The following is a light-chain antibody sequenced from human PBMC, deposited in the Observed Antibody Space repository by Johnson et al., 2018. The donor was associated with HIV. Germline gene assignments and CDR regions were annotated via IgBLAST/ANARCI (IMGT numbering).Light chain of an antibody. CDR2: EDY. Sequence: QSVLTQPPSVSAAPGQKVTISCSGSSSNIGNNYVSWYQQLPGAAPRLLIYEDYKRPSGIPDRFSGSKSGASATLGITGLQHGDEADYYCGVWDASLSPHYVFGTGTTITVL. CDR1: SSNIGNNY. CDR3: GVWDASLSPHYV. J-gene: IGLJ1*01. V-gene: IGLV1-51*02.